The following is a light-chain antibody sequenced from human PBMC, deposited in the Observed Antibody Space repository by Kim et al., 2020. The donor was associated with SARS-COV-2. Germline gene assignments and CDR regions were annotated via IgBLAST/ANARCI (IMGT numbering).Light chain of an antibody. J-gene: IGLJ2*01. Sequence: GQSITISCTGTSSDIGGYNSVSWYQQYPGKAPKLMIYDVTDRPSGVSNRFSGSKSANTASLTISGLRADDEATYYCSSYTDDNTVIFGGGTQLTVL. CDR3: SSYTDDNTVI. V-gene: IGLV2-14*03. CDR1: SSDIGGYNS. CDR2: DVT.